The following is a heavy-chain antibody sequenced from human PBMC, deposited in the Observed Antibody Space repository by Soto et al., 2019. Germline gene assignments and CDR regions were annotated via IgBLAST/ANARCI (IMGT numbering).Heavy chain of an antibody. CDR2: IYYSVST. J-gene: IGHJ6*02. D-gene: IGHD6-13*01. CDR3: ARDQLVPPGHCYGMDV. CDR1: GGSISSSSYY. V-gene: IGHV4-39*07. Sequence: SETLSLTCTVSGGSISSSSYYWGWIRQPPGKGLEWIGSIYYSVSTYYNPSLKSRVTISVDTSENQFSLKLSSVTAADTAVYYCARDQLVPPGHCYGMDVWGQGTTVTVSS.